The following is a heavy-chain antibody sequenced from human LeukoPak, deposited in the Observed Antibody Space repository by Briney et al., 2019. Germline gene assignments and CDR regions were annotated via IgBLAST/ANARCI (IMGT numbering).Heavy chain of an antibody. CDR1: GGAISSHY. CDR2: IYSSGYT. CDR3: ARGEHSVDS. J-gene: IGHJ4*02. D-gene: IGHD1/OR15-1a*01. V-gene: IGHV4-4*07. Sequence: SETLSLTCTVSGGAISSHYWNWIRQPAGKGLEWIGRIYSSGYTNDNPSLKSRITMSVDMSKNQFSLRLNSVTAADTAVYYCARGEHSVDSWGQGMLVTVSS.